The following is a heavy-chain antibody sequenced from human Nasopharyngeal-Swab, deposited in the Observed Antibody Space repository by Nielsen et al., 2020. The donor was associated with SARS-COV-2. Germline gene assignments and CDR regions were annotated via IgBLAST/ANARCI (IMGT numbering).Heavy chain of an antibody. CDR1: GCSISSSSYY. CDR2: IYYSGST. Sequence: SETLSLTCTVSGCSISSSSYYWGWIRQPPGKGPEWIGSIYYSGSTYYNPSLKSRVTISVDTSKNQFSLKLSSVTAADTAVYYCARQERQWLELQPHYFDYWGQGTLVTVSS. D-gene: IGHD6-19*01. CDR3: ARQERQWLELQPHYFDY. V-gene: IGHV4-39*01. J-gene: IGHJ4*02.